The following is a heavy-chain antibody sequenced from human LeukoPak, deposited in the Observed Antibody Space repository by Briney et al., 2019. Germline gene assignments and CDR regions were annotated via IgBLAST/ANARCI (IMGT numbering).Heavy chain of an antibody. CDR2: ISAYNGNT. V-gene: IGHV1-18*01. D-gene: IGHD6-19*01. J-gene: IGHJ3*02. CDR3: AREFGSGWTGDAFDI. Sequence: ASVKVSCKASGYTFTSYGISWVRQAPGQGLEWMGWISAYNGNTNYAQKLQGRVTMTTDTSTSTAYMELRSLRSDDTAVYYCAREFGSGWTGDAFDIWGQGTMVTVSS. CDR1: GYTFTSYG.